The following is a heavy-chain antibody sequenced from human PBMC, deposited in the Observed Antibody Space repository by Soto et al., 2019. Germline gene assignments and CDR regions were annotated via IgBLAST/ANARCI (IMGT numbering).Heavy chain of an antibody. J-gene: IGHJ4*02. CDR2: IYFGGTT. D-gene: IGHD3-9*01. V-gene: IGHV4-59*12. Sequence: SETLCLTCSVSGASISSNFWSWVRQPPGKGLEWIGYIYFGGTTQSNPSLKGRVTISVDTSKNQFSLKLSSVTAADTAVYYCARVSGSHDILTGYLYFDYWGQGTLVTVSS. CDR1: GASISSNF. CDR3: ARVSGSHDILTGYLYFDY.